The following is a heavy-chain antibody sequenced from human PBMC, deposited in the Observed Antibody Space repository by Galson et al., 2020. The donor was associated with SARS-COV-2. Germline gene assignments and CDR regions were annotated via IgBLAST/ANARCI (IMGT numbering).Heavy chain of an antibody. CDR2: ISSSSSYI. CDR3: ARDGGIAAGNNGIDV. J-gene: IGHJ6*02. D-gene: IGHD6-13*01. CDR1: GFTFSSYS. V-gene: IGHV3-21*01. Sequence: KIGEYLKISCAASGFTFSSYSMNWVRQAPGKGLEWVSSISSSSSYIYYADSVKGRFTISRDNAKNSLYLQMNSLRAEDTAVYYCARDGGIAAGNNGIDVWGQGTTVTVS.